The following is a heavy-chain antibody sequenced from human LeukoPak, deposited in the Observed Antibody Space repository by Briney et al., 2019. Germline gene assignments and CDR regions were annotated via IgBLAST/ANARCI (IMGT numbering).Heavy chain of an antibody. D-gene: IGHD3-22*01. CDR2: FSGSGGST. V-gene: IGHV3-23*01. CDR3: AKEGGITMIPRAYYYGMDV. Sequence: PGGSLRLSCAASGFTFSSSAMSWVGKAPGKGLEWVSAFSGSGGSTYYADSAKGRFTISRDNSKNTPYLQMNSLRAEDTAVYYCAKEGGITMIPRAYYYGMDVWGQGTTVTVSS. J-gene: IGHJ6*02. CDR1: GFTFSSSA.